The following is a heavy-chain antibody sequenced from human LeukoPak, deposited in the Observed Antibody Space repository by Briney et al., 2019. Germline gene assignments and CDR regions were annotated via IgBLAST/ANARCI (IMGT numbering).Heavy chain of an antibody. V-gene: IGHV1-8*03. Sequence: ASVKVSCKASGYTFTSYDINWVRQATGQGLEWMGWMNPNSGNTGYAQKFQGRVTITRNTSISTAYMELSSLRSEDTAVYYCARGPALLWFGVQRYYYYYYMDVWGKGTTVTVSS. CDR3: ARGPALLWFGVQRYYYYYYMDV. D-gene: IGHD3-10*01. J-gene: IGHJ6*03. CDR2: MNPNSGNT. CDR1: GYTFTSYD.